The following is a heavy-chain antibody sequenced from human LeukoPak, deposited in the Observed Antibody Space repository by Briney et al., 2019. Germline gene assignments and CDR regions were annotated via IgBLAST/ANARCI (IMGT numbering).Heavy chain of an antibody. D-gene: IGHD4-23*01. CDR1: GFTFSSYS. CDR2: ISYDGSNK. V-gene: IGHV3-30*18. J-gene: IGHJ4*02. Sequence: GGSLRLSCAASGFTFSSYSMNWVRQAPGKGLEWVAVISYDGSNKYYADSVKGRFTISRDNSKNTLYLQMNSLRAEDTAVYYCAKDLVTAFDYWGQGTLVTVSS. CDR3: AKDLVTAFDY.